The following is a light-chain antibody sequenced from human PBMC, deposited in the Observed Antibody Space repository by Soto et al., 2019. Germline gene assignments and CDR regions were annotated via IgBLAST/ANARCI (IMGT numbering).Light chain of an antibody. Sequence: EIVMTQSPATLSVSPGERATLSCRASQSVSSNLAWYQQKPGQAPRLFIYGASTRAPGITARFSGSRSGTAITLTIRCLKSVDFAVYYCQQYNNWPLWTFCQGTKVEIK. CDR1: QSVSSN. CDR3: QQYNNWPLWT. J-gene: IGKJ1*01. CDR2: GAS. V-gene: IGKV3-15*01.